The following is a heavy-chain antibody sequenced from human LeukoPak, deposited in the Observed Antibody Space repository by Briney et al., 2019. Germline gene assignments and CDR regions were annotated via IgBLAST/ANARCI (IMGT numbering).Heavy chain of an antibody. J-gene: IGHJ5*02. Sequence: GGSLRLSCAASGFTFSSYSMNWVRQAPGEGLEWVSSISSSSSYIYYADSVKGRFTISRDNAKNSLYLQMNSLRAEDTAVYYCARGRGDSSSWYTYNWFDPWGQGTLVTVSS. CDR2: ISSSSSYI. CDR3: ARGRGDSSSWYTYNWFDP. CDR1: GFTFSSYS. D-gene: IGHD6-13*01. V-gene: IGHV3-21*01.